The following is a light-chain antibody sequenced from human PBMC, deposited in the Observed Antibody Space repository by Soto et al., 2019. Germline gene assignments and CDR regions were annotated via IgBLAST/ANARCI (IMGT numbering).Light chain of an antibody. CDR2: AAS. CDR3: QQSYSTPQFP. J-gene: IGKJ3*01. V-gene: IGKV1-39*01. Sequence: DIQMTQSPSSLSASVGDRVTITCRASQSISSYLNWYQQKPGKAPKLLIDAASSLQSGVPPRFSGSGSGTGFTLTISCLQPEDYATYYCQQSYSTPQFPFDPGTQVDIK. CDR1: QSISSY.